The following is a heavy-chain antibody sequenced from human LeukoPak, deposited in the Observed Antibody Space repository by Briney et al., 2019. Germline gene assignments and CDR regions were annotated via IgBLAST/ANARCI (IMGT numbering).Heavy chain of an antibody. CDR1: GGSISNYY. D-gene: IGHD1-26*01. CDR2: IYCSGST. V-gene: IGHV4-59*08. CDR3: ARLEVGKLLGGLHDAFDI. Sequence: SDTLSLTCTVSGGSISNYYWTWIRQPPGKGLGWIAYIYCSGSTNYNPSLESRVTISIDTSKNQFSLKLPSVTAADTAVYYCARLEVGKLLGGLHDAFDIWGQGTMVTV. J-gene: IGHJ3*02.